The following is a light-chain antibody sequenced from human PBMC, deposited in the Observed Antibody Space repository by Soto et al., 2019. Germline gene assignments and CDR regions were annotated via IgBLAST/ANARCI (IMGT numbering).Light chain of an antibody. J-gene: IGLJ3*02. CDR2: GNS. V-gene: IGLV1-40*01. CDR1: ISKIGAGYD. CDR3: QSYDSSLSGWV. Sequence: QSVLTQPPSVSGAPGQRVTISCTGSISKIGAGYDVHWYQQLPGTAPKLLIYGNSNRPSGVPDRFSGSKTGTSASLAITGLQAEDEADYYCQSYDSSLSGWVFGGGTKLTVL.